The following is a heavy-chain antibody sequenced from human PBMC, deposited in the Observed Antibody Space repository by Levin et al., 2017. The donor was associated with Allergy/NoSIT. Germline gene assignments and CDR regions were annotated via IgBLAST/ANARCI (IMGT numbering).Heavy chain of an antibody. V-gene: IGHV1-69*13. J-gene: IGHJ4*02. CDR2: IIPIFGTA. D-gene: IGHD3-3*01. CDR3: ARRFLEWLVESPFDY. CDR1: GGTFSSYA. Sequence: SVKVSCKASGGTFSSYAISWVRQAPGQGLEWMGGIIPIFGTANYAQKFQGRVTITADESTSTAYMELSSLRSEDTAVYYCARRFLEWLVESPFDYWGQGTLVTVSS.